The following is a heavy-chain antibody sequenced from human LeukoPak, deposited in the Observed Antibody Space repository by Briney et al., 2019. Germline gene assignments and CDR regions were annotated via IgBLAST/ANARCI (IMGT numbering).Heavy chain of an antibody. CDR1: GFTFSSYS. J-gene: IGHJ4*02. CDR2: ISSSSSYI. Sequence: PGGSLRLSCAASGFTFSSYSMNWVRQAPGKGLEWVSSISSSSSYIYYADSVKGRSTISRDNAKNSLYLQMNSLRAEDTAVYYCASYSYDSSGYMVRYWGQGTLVTVSS. V-gene: IGHV3-21*01. D-gene: IGHD3-22*01. CDR3: ASYSYDSSGYMVRY.